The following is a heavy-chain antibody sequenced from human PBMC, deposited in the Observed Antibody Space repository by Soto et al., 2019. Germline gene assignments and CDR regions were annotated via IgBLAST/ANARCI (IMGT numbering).Heavy chain of an antibody. D-gene: IGHD2-2*02. Sequence: GGSLRLSCAASGFTFNTYGMHWVRQAPGKGLGWVAVISYDGSEKYYVDLVKGRFTISKDNSKNTLYLQMNSLSPEDTAVYYCAKSPNFYCSSPNCYKYYFDHWGQGTRVTVSS. CDR1: GFTFNTYG. CDR2: ISYDGSEK. J-gene: IGHJ4*02. CDR3: AKSPNFYCSSPNCYKYYFDH. V-gene: IGHV3-30*18.